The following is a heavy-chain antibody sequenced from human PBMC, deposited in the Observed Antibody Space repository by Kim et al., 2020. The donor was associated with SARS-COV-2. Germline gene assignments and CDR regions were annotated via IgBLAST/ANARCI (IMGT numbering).Heavy chain of an antibody. CDR1: GYTFTSYY. J-gene: IGHJ6*02. CDR2: INPSGGST. Sequence: ASVKVSCKASGYTFTSYYMHWVRQAPGQGLEWMGIINPSGGSTSYAQKFQGRVTMTRDTSTSTVYMELSSLRSEDTAVYYCARVVIEDYDILTGYYTWDGMDVMSMDVWGQGTTVTVSS. CDR3: ARVVIEDYDILTGYYTWDGMDVMSMDV. D-gene: IGHD3-9*01. V-gene: IGHV1-46*01.